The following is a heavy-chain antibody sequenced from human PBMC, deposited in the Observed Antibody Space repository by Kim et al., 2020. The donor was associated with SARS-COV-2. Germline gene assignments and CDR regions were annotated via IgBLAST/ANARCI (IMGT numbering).Heavy chain of an antibody. CDR3: ARDPSEYYYGYYGMDV. V-gene: IGHV1-3*01. Sequence: ASVKVSCKASGYTFTSYAMHWVRQAPGQRLEWMGWINAGNGNTKYSQKFQGRVTITRDTSASTAYMELSSLRSEDTAVYYCARDPSEYYYGYYGMDVWGQGTTVTVSS. CDR1: GYTFTSYA. D-gene: IGHD3-10*01. J-gene: IGHJ6*02. CDR2: INAGNGNT.